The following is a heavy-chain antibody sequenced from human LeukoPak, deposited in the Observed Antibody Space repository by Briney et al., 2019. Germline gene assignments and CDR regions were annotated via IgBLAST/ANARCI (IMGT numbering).Heavy chain of an antibody. CDR3: AKDFEFKWQQPSDH. CDR2: ISGTGGNT. Sequence: GGSLRLSCAVSGFSFSNYAMSWARQFPGKGLEWVSGISGTGGNTYYADSVKGRFTISRDNSKNMLYLQMNTLTAEDAAIYFCAKDFEFKWQQPSDHWGQGTPVTVSS. J-gene: IGHJ4*02. CDR1: GFSFSNYA. D-gene: IGHD1/OR15-1a*01. V-gene: IGHV3-23*01.